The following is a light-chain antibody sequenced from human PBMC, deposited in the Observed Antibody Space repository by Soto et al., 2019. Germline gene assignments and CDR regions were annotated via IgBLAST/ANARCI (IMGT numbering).Light chain of an antibody. V-gene: IGKV1-5*03. CDR1: QSISTW. J-gene: IGKJ4*01. Sequence: DIQMTQSPSTLSASVGDRVTITCRASQSISTWLAWYQQKPGKAPKLLIYKASSLESGVPSRFSGSGSGTEFTLTISSLQPDEFATYYCQQYNTYPLTFGGGTTVEIK. CDR2: KAS. CDR3: QQYNTYPLT.